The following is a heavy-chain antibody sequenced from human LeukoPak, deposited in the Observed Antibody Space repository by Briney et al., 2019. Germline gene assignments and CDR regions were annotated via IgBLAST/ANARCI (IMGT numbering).Heavy chain of an antibody. V-gene: IGHV3-15*01. D-gene: IGHD3-10*01. CDR3: ITEYYGSAMY. CDR1: GFTFSTAW. Sequence: PGGSLRISCAASGFTFSTAWTSWVRQAPGKGLEWVGRIKSKNVGGTTEFTAPVKGRFTISRDDSKNTVYLQMNSLRTEDTAVYYCITEYYGSAMYWGQGALVTVSS. J-gene: IGHJ4*02. CDR2: IKSKNVGGTT.